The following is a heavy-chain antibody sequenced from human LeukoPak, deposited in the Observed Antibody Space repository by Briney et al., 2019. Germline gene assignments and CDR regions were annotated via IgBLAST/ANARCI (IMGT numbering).Heavy chain of an antibody. J-gene: IGHJ4*02. D-gene: IGHD3-16*02. CDR3: ARLPYDYVWGSYRPYYFDY. V-gene: IGHV3-21*01. CDR1: GFTFSSYS. CDR2: ISSSSSYI. Sequence: GGSLRLSCAASGFTFSSYSMNWVRQAPGKGLEWVSSISSSSSYIYYADSVKGRFTISRDNAKNSLYLQMNSLRAEDTAVYYCARLPYDYVWGSYRPYYFDYWGQGTLVTVSS.